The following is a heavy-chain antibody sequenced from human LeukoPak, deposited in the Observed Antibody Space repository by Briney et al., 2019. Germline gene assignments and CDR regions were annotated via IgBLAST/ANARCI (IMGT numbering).Heavy chain of an antibody. CDR3: ARAPPYYYDSSGYFDY. CDR1: GGSISSGGYS. J-gene: IGHJ4*02. D-gene: IGHD3-22*01. CDR2: IYHSGST. V-gene: IGHV4-30-2*01. Sequence: SETLSLTCAVSGGSISSGGYSWSWIRQPPGKGLEWIGYIYHSGSTYYNPSLKSRDTISVDRSKNQFSLKLSSVTAADTAVYYCARAPPYYYDSSGYFDYWGQGTLVTVSS.